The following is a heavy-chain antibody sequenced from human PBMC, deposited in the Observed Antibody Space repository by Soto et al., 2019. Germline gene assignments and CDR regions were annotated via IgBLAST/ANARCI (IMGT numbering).Heavy chain of an antibody. J-gene: IGHJ6*03. CDR2: ISSSSSTI. CDR3: ARPEQGYCSGGSCDSLDYYYYYYMDV. D-gene: IGHD2-15*01. Sequence: PGGSLRLSCAASGFTFSSYSMNWVRQAPGKGLERVSYISSSSSTIYYADSVKGRITISGDNAKNSLYLQMNSLRAEDTAVYYCARPEQGYCSGGSCDSLDYYYYYYMDVWGKGTTVTVAS. V-gene: IGHV3-48*01. CDR1: GFTFSSYS.